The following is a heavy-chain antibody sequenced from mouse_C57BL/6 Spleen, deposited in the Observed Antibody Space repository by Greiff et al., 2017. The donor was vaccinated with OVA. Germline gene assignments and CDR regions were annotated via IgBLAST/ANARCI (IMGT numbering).Heavy chain of an antibody. CDR3: ARGDGSSPFAY. D-gene: IGHD1-1*01. J-gene: IGHJ3*01. V-gene: IGHV1-55*01. CDR1: GYTFTSYW. CDR2: IYPGSGST. Sequence: QVQLKQPGAELVKPGASVKMSCKASGYTFTSYWITWVKQRPGQGLEWIGDIYPGSGSTKYNEKFKSKATLTVDTSSSPAYMQLSSLTSEDAAVYYCARGDGSSPFAYWGQGTLLTVSA.